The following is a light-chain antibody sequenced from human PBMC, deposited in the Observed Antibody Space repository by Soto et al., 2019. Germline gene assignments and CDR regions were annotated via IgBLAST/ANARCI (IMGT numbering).Light chain of an antibody. J-gene: IGLJ2*01. V-gene: IGLV1-47*01. CDR2: RNN. CDR3: AAWDDTLSGVL. Sequence: LTQPPSASGAPGQRVTISCSGSSSNIGSNYVYWYQQLPGTAPKLLIYRNNQRRSGVPDRFSGSKSGTSASLAISGLRSEDEADYYCAAWDDTLSGVLFGGGTKLTVL. CDR1: SSNIGSNY.